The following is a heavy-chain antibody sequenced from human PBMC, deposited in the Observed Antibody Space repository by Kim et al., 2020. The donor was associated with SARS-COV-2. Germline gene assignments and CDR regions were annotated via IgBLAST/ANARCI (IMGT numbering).Heavy chain of an antibody. Sequence: ASVKVSCKASGYTFTSYAMNWVRQAPGQGLEWMGWINTNTGNPTYAQGFTGRFVFSLDTSVSTAYLQISSLKAEDTAVYYCARADLDIVVVPAAIRYYYYYGMDVWGQGTTVTVSS. CDR2: INTNTGNP. J-gene: IGHJ6*02. V-gene: IGHV7-4-1*02. CDR1: GYTFTSYA. D-gene: IGHD2-2*01. CDR3: ARADLDIVVVPAAIRYYYYYGMDV.